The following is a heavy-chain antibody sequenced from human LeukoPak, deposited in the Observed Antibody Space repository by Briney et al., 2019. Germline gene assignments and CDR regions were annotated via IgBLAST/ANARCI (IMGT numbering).Heavy chain of an antibody. CDR1: GGSFSGYY. V-gene: IGHV4-34*01. J-gene: IGHJ4*02. CDR3: ARQPPDTASFDL. CDR2: INHSGST. D-gene: IGHD3-22*01. Sequence: SETLSLTCAVYGGSFSGYYWSWIRDPPGKGVECLGEINHSGSTNYNPHLKSRVTMSVDTSENQVSLKVNSVTAADTAVYFCARQPPDTASFDLWGQGPL.